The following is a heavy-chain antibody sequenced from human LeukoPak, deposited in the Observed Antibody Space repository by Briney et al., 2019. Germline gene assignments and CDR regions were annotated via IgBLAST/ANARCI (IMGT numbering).Heavy chain of an antibody. CDR1: GGSFSGYY. CDR2: IYHSGNT. V-gene: IGHV4-59*01. J-gene: IGHJ4*02. Sequence: PSETLSLTCAVSGGSFSGYYWSWIRQPPGKGLEWIGYIYHSGNTNYNPSLKSRVTISIDTSKTQFSLNLSSVSAADTAVYYCARTGSDKAGAFDCWGQGTLVTVSS. CDR3: ARTGSDKAGAFDC. D-gene: IGHD1-26*01.